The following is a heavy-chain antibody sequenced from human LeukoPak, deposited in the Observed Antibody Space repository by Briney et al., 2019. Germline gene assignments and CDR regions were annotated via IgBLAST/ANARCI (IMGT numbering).Heavy chain of an antibody. CDR3: ARRRGIAAMSAFDI. CDR1: GYTFITYW. Sequence: GESLKISCQGSGYTFITYWIGWVRQMPGEGLEWMGIIFPADSDPRYSPSFQGQVTFSADKSINTAYLQFNSLKASDTAIYYCARRRGIAAMSAFDIWGQGTMVTVSS. V-gene: IGHV5-51*01. J-gene: IGHJ3*02. CDR2: IFPADSDP. D-gene: IGHD6-13*01.